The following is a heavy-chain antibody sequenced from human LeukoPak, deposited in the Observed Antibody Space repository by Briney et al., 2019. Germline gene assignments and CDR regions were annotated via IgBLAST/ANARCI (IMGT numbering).Heavy chain of an antibody. D-gene: IGHD3-22*01. J-gene: IGHJ4*02. CDR3: AQRDSSGYYFFDK. V-gene: IGHV3-23*01. Sequence: GGSLRLSCAASGFTFSSYAMSWVRQAPGKGLEWVSVISRSGGDTYYADSVKGRFTISRDTSKNTLYLKMNSLRVEDTAIYYCAQRDSSGYYFFDKWGQGTLVTVSS. CDR1: GFTFSSYA. CDR2: ISRSGGDT.